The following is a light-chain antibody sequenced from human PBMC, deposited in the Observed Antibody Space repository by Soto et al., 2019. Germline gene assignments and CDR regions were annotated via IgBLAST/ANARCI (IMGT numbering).Light chain of an antibody. CDR1: SSDVGAYNY. V-gene: IGLV2-8*01. J-gene: IGLJ1*01. CDR2: DVS. Sequence: QSALTQPPSASGSPGQSVTISCTGTSSDVGAYNYVSWYQQHPGKAPKLMIYDVSERPSGVPYRFSGSKSGNAASLTVSGLQAEDEGDYYCCSYGGGNNFYVFGTGTKVTVL. CDR3: CSYGGGNNFYV.